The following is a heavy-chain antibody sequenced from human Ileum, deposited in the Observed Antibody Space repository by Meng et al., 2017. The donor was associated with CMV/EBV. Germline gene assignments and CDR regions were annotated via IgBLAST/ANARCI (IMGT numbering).Heavy chain of an antibody. CDR1: GDSISSYH. V-gene: IGHV4-4*07. CDR3: ARDVRLVGHFDY. CDR2: IYTSGSS. J-gene: IGHJ4*02. Sequence: VQLKESGPGRVNPSETLPITCGVSGDSISSYHWGGIRQPAGKGLEWIGRIYTSGSSSYNPSLKSRVTMSVDKSKNQVSLKLTSVTAADTAVYYCARDVRLVGHFDYWGQGTLVTVSS. D-gene: IGHD2-15*01.